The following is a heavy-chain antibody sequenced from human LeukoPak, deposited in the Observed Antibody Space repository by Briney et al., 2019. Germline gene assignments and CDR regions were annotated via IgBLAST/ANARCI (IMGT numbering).Heavy chain of an antibody. CDR2: ISYDGSNK. J-gene: IGHJ4*02. D-gene: IGHD3-10*01. CDR3: AKDTSYGSGSSLLDY. Sequence: PGGSLRLSCAASGFTFSSYGMHWVRQAPGKGLEWVAVISYDGSNKYYADSVKGRFTISRDNSKNTLYLQMNSLRAEDTAVYYCAKDTSYGSGSSLLDYWGQGTLVTVSS. CDR1: GFTFSSYG. V-gene: IGHV3-30*18.